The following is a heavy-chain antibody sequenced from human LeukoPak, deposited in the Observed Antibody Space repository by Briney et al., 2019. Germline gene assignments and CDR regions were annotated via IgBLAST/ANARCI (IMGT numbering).Heavy chain of an antibody. V-gene: IGHV3-48*04. Sequence: GGSLRLSCAASRFTFNTYWMHWVRQAPGKGLEWVSYISSSGSTIYYADSVKGRFTISRDNAKNSLYLQMNSLRAEDTAVYYCARDNYYGSGSFSSRGDAFDIWGQGTMVTVSS. J-gene: IGHJ3*02. D-gene: IGHD3-10*01. CDR1: RFTFNTYW. CDR3: ARDNYYGSGSFSSRGDAFDI. CDR2: ISSSGSTI.